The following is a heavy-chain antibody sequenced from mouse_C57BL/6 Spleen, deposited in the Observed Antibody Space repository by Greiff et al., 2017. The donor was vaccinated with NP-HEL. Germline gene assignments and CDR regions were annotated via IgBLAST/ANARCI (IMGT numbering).Heavy chain of an antibody. CDR3: ARGLYYGNPLDY. D-gene: IGHD2-1*01. J-gene: IGHJ2*01. CDR2: IYRGGGDT. V-gene: IGHV1-82*01. Sequence: QVQLQQSGPGLVQPGASVKISCKASGYAFSSYWMNWVRQRPGKGLEWLGRIYRGGGDTNYTDKFKGKAAMTANRSSSTAYQQLSSLTSEDSAVYFCARGLYYGNPLDYWGQGTTLTVSS. CDR1: GYAFSSYW.